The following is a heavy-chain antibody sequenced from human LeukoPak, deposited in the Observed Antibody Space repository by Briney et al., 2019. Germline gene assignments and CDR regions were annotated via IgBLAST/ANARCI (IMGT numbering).Heavy chain of an antibody. J-gene: IGHJ4*02. V-gene: IGHV3-53*01. CDR2: IYSGGST. CDR1: GFTVSSNY. D-gene: IGHD4-11*01. Sequence: GGSLRLSCAASGFTVSSNYMSWVRQAPGKGLEWVSVIYSGGSTYYADSVKGRFTISRDNSKNTLYLQMNSLRAEDTAVYYCASFGTTSTAGYFDYWGQGTLVTVSS. CDR3: ASFGTTSTAGYFDY.